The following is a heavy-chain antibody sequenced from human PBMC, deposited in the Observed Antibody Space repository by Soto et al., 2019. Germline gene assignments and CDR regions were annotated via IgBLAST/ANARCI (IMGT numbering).Heavy chain of an antibody. D-gene: IGHD3-3*01. CDR2: ISYDGSNK. J-gene: IGHJ6*02. V-gene: IGHV3-30*18. CDR1: GFTFSSYG. Sequence: XGSLRISCAAAGFTFSSYGMHWVRKAPGKGLEWVAVISYDGSNKYYADSVKGRFTISRDNSKNTLYLQMNSLRAEDTAVYYCAKDPYYDFWSGYYTRTYYYYGMDVWGQGTTVTVSS. CDR3: AKDPYYDFWSGYYTRTYYYYGMDV.